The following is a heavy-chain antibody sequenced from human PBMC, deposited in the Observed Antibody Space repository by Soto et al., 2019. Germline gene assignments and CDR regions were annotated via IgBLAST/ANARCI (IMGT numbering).Heavy chain of an antibody. CDR3: AKGSPIFGEGVYDWFDT. CDR1: GFTFKNYP. V-gene: IGHV3-23*01. D-gene: IGHD3-10*01. CDR2: ISGSGAER. J-gene: IGHJ5*02. Sequence: EVQLLESGGGLGQPGGSLRLSCATSGFTFKNYPLAWVRQSAGKGLQWVSSISGSGAERSYADSVKGRFTISRDDSQNTMYLQMSSLRVDDTATYYCAKGSPIFGEGVYDWFDTWGQGTLVVVSS.